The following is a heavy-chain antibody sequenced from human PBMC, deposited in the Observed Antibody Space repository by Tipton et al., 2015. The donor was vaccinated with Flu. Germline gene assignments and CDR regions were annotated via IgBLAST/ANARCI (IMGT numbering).Heavy chain of an antibody. J-gene: IGHJ4*02. V-gene: IGHV3-48*03. CDR2: ISSSGSTI. CDR3: AREGYYYDSSGPIRY. D-gene: IGHD3-22*01. Sequence: GSLRLSCAASGFTFSSYEMNWVRQAPGKGLEWVSYISSSGSTIYYAASVKGRFTISRDNAKNSQYLQMNSLRAEDTAVYYCAREGYYYDSSGPIRYWGQGTLVTVSS. CDR1: GFTFSSYE.